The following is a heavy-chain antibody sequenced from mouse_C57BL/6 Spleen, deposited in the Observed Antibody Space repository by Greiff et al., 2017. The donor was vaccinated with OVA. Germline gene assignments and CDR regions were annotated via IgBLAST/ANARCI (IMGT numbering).Heavy chain of an antibody. V-gene: IGHV5-9-1*02. CDR3: TRDNYGRDYYAMDY. CDR2: ISSGGDYI. Sequence: EVHLVESGEGLVKPGGSLKLSCAASGFTFSSYAMSWVRQTPEKRLEWVAYISSGGDYIYYADTVKGRFTISRDNARNTLYLQMSSLKSEDTAMYYCTRDNYGRDYYAMDYWGQGTSVTVSS. CDR1: GFTFSSYA. D-gene: IGHD1-2*01. J-gene: IGHJ4*01.